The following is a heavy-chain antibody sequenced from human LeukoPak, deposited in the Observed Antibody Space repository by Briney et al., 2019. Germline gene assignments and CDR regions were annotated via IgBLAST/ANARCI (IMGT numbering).Heavy chain of an antibody. V-gene: IGHV4-61*02. CDR3: AGFWSGYYGFDY. CDR2: IYTSGST. Sequence: SQTLSLTCTDSGGSISSGRYYWSWIRQPAGKGLEWIGRIYTSGSTNYNPSLKSRVTISVDTSKNQFSLKLSSVTAADTAVYYCAGFWSGYYGFDYWGQGTLVTGSS. J-gene: IGHJ4*02. D-gene: IGHD3-3*01. CDR1: GGSISSGRYY.